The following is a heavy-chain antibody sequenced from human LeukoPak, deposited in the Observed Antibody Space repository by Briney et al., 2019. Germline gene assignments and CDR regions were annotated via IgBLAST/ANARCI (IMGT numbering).Heavy chain of an antibody. D-gene: IGHD3-10*01. CDR2: IYYSRST. V-gene: IGHV4-59*01. J-gene: IGHJ4*02. CDR3: ARGGIGELLENNFDY. Sequence: SETLSLTCTVSGGSISSYYWNWIRQPPGKGLEWIGYIYYSRSTNYSPSLKSRVTISLDTSKNQFSLEVNSVTAADTAVYYCARGGIGELLENNFDYWGQGTLVTVSS. CDR1: GGSISSYY.